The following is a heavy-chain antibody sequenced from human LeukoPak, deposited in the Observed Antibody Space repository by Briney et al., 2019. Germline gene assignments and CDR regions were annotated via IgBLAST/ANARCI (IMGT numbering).Heavy chain of an antibody. V-gene: IGHV3-30*02. J-gene: IGHJ4*02. CDR3: AKNRDSSDYPRDFDY. D-gene: IGHD6-19*01. CDR1: RFTFSSYG. CDR2: IRHDGSYQ. Sequence: GGSLRLSCAASRFTFSSYGMHWVRQTPGKGPEWVAFIRHDGSYQQYADSVKGRFTVSRDNSKDTVYLQMNSLRTEDTAVYYCAKNRDSSDYPRDFDYWGQGTQVTVSS.